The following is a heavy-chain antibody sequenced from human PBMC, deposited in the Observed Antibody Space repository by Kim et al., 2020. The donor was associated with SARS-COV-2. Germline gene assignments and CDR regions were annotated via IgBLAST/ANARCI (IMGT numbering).Heavy chain of an antibody. CDR1: GFTLSSYA. CDR2: ISRSGGST. Sequence: GGSLRLSCAASGFTLSSYAMNWVRQASGKGLEWVSSISRSGGSTYYADSVKGRFTISRDNSRNTLYLQMNSLRAEDTAVYYCAKDRTESTMVTPANWGQGTLVAVSS. J-gene: IGHJ4*02. D-gene: IGHD5-18*01. V-gene: IGHV3-23*01. CDR3: AKDRTESTMVTPAN.